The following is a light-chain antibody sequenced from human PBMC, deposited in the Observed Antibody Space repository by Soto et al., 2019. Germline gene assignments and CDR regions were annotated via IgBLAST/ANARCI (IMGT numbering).Light chain of an antibody. V-gene: IGLV2-14*01. CDR2: EVS. Sequence: QSVLTQPASVSGSPGQSITVSCTGTSSDGADYNYVSWYQHHPGKAPKLIIYEVSNRPSGVSTRFSGSQSGNTASLTISGLQAEDEADYYCCSDTTTSAYVFGTGTKLTVL. CDR1: SSDGADYNY. J-gene: IGLJ1*01. CDR3: CSDTTTSAYV.